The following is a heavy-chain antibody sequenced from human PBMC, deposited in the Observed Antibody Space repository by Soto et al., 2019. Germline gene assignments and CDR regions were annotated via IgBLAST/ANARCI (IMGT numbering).Heavy chain of an antibody. CDR3: ARDGYYDSSGDDAFDI. J-gene: IGHJ3*02. Sequence: QVQLQESGPGLVKPSETLSLTCTVSGGSISSYYWSWIRQPPGKGLEWIGYIYYSGSTNYNPSLTSRVTISVDTSKNQFSLKLSSVTAADTAVYYCARDGYYDSSGDDAFDIWGQGTMVTVSS. D-gene: IGHD3-22*01. CDR2: IYYSGST. V-gene: IGHV4-59*12. CDR1: GGSISSYY.